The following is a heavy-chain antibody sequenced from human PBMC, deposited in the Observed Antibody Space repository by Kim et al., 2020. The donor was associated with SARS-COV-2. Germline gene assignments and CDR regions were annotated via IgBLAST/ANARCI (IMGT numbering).Heavy chain of an antibody. Sequence: GGSLRLSCAASGFTLSSYWMSWVRQAPGKGLEWVANIKQDGSEKYYVDSVKGRFTISLDNAKNSLYLQMNSLRVEDTAVYYCARDIVVVPAARYFDLWGRGTLVTVSS. D-gene: IGHD2-2*01. J-gene: IGHJ2*01. CDR1: GFTLSSYW. CDR2: IKQDGSEK. CDR3: ARDIVVVPAARYFDL. V-gene: IGHV3-7*01.